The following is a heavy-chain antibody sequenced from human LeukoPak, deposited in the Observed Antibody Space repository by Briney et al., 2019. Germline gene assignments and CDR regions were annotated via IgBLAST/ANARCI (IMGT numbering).Heavy chain of an antibody. V-gene: IGHV4-39*01. CDR3: ARLGFGEPPPLDY. Sequence: SETLSLTCTVSGGSISSSSYYWGWIRQPPGKGLEWIGSIYYSGSTYYNPSLKSRVTISVDTSKNQFSLKLSSVTAADTAAYYCARLGFGEPPPLDYWGQGTLVTVSS. D-gene: IGHD3-10*01. CDR1: GGSISSSSYY. J-gene: IGHJ4*02. CDR2: IYYSGST.